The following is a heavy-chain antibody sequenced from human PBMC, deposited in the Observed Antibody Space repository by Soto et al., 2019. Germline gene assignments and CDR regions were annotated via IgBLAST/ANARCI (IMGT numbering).Heavy chain of an antibody. J-gene: IGHJ6*03. Sequence: ASVKVSCKASGYTFTSDGISWVRQAPGQGLEWMGWISAYNGNTNYAQKLQGRVTMTTDTSTSTAYMELRSLRSDDTAVYYCAREGDGSLPTGTYYYYYMDVWGKGTTVTVSS. D-gene: IGHD3-22*01. CDR1: GYTFTSDG. CDR2: ISAYNGNT. CDR3: AREGDGSLPTGTYYYYYMDV. V-gene: IGHV1-18*01.